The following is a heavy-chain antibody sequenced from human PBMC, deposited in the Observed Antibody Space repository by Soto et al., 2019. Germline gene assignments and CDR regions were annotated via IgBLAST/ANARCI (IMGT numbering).Heavy chain of an antibody. CDR2: IYSGGST. J-gene: IGHJ6*02. D-gene: IGHD6-13*01. CDR1: GFTVSSNY. Sequence: EVQLVESGGGLVQPGGSLRLSCAASGFTVSSNYMSWVRQAPGKGLEWVSVIYSGGSTYYADSVKGRFTISRDNSKNTLYHQMNSLRAEDTAVYYCARQAGSWYGGYYYYGMDVWGQGTTVTVSS. CDR3: ARQAGSWYGGYYYYGMDV. V-gene: IGHV3-66*04.